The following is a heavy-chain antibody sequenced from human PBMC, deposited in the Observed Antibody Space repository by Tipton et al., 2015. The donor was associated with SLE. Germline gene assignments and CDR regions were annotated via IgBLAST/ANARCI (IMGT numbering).Heavy chain of an antibody. CDR3: AKHVTTIFAVIIDDY. J-gene: IGHJ4*02. Sequence: SLRLSCAASGFTFSEYGMHWVRQAPGKGLEWVAFIRFDGVNECYADSVKGRFTISRDNDKNTMYLQMNSLRPEDTAVYYCAKHVTTIFAVIIDDYWGQGTLVTVSS. CDR1: GFTFSEYG. CDR2: IRFDGVNE. D-gene: IGHD3-3*01. V-gene: IGHV3-30*02.